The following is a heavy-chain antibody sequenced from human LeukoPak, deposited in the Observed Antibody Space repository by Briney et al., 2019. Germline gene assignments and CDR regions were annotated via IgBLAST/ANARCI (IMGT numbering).Heavy chain of an antibody. CDR2: IYYSGST. Sequence: SETLSLTCTVSGGSISSGDYHWTWIRQPPGKGLEWIGYIYYSGSTYYNPSLKSRLTISVDTSKNQFSLKLSSVTAADTAVYYCARVKDYYYYYMDVWGKGTTVTVSS. J-gene: IGHJ6*03. CDR3: ARVKDYYYYYMDV. CDR1: GGSISSGDYH. V-gene: IGHV4-30-4*08.